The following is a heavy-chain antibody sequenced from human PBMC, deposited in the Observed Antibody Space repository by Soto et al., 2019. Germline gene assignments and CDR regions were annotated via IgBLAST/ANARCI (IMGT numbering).Heavy chain of an antibody. Sequence: PGGSLRLSCAASGLTFDDYAMHWVRQAPGKVLEWVSGIGGSGRTTYYADSVKGRFTISRDKSNNTLFLQMNSLRAEYTAVYYCANANSGSRMRGSEYWGQGSLV. CDR2: IGGSGRTT. J-gene: IGHJ4*02. CDR1: GLTFDDYA. CDR3: ANANSGSRMRGSEY. D-gene: IGHD1-26*01. V-gene: IGHV3-23*01.